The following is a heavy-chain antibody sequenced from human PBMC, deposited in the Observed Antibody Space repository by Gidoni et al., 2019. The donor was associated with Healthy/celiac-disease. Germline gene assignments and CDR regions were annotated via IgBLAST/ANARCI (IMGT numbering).Heavy chain of an antibody. CDR2: INPNSGGT. CDR1: GYTFTGYY. Sequence: QVQLVQSGAEVKKPVASVTVSCKASGYTFTGYYMHWVRQAPGQGLEWMGWINPNSGGTNYAQKFQGRVTMTRDTSISTAYMELSRLRSDDTAVYYCARDGPHCSGGSCYSQSFYGMDVWGQGTTVTVSS. D-gene: IGHD2-15*01. CDR3: ARDGPHCSGGSCYSQSFYGMDV. V-gene: IGHV1-2*02. J-gene: IGHJ6*02.